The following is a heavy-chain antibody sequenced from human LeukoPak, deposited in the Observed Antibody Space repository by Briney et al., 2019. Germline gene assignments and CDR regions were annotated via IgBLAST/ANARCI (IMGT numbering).Heavy chain of an antibody. Sequence: PGGSLRLSCAASGFTFSSYAMSWVRQAPGKGLEWVSAISGSGGSTYYADSVKGRFTISRDNSKNTLYLQMNSLRAEDTAVCYCAKDDNYYDSSGYHDYWGQGTLVTVSS. V-gene: IGHV3-23*01. CDR3: AKDDNYYDSSGYHDY. CDR2: ISGSGGST. J-gene: IGHJ4*02. CDR1: GFTFSSYA. D-gene: IGHD3-22*01.